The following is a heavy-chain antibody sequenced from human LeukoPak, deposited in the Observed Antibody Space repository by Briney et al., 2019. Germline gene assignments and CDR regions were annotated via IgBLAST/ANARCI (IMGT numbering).Heavy chain of an antibody. CDR3: ASGYYYDSSGYYYGLDY. CDR2: IYNSGST. V-gene: IGHV4-4*07. D-gene: IGHD3-22*01. CDR1: GGSISSYY. J-gene: IGHJ4*02. Sequence: PSETLSLTCTVSGGSISSYYWSWIRQPAGKGLEWIRRIYNSGSTNYNPSLKSRVTMSVDTSKNQFSLKLSSVTAADTAVYHRASGYYYDSSGYYYGLDYWGQGTLVTVPS.